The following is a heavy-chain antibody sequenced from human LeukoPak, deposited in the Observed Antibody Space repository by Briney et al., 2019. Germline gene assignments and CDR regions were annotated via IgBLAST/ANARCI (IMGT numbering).Heavy chain of an antibody. D-gene: IGHD3-3*01. V-gene: IGHV1-18*01. CDR2: ISAHNGNT. CDR1: GYTFTSYG. CDR3: ARGGFWSGYSDDAFDI. J-gene: IGHJ3*02. Sequence: GASVKVSCKVSGYTFTSYGISWVRQAPGHGLEWMGWISAHNGNTNYTQKLQGRVTMTADTSTSTAYMELRSLRSDDTAVYYCARGGFWSGYSDDAFDIWGQGTMVTVSS.